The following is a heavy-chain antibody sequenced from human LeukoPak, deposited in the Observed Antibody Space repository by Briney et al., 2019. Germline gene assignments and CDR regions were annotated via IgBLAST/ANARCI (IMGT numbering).Heavy chain of an antibody. D-gene: IGHD6-6*01. CDR3: AKGSDSSSFYYYYMDV. CDR2: ISGSGGST. Sequence: GGSLRLSCAASGFTFSSYVMHWVRQAPGKGLEWVSAISGSGGSTYYADSVKGRFTISRDNSKNTLYLQMNSLRAEDTAVYYCAKGSDSSSFYYYYMDVWGKGTTVTGSS. J-gene: IGHJ6*03. CDR1: GFTFSSYV. V-gene: IGHV3-23*01.